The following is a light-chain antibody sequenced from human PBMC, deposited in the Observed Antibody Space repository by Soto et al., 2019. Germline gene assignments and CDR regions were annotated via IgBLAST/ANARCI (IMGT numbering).Light chain of an antibody. CDR3: AAWDDSLSGWV. J-gene: IGLJ3*02. CDR1: SSNIGSNF. V-gene: IGLV1-47*01. CDR2: RNN. Sequence: QSVLTQPPSASGTPGQRVTISCSGSSSNIGSNFVYWYHQFPGTAPKLLIYRNNQRPSGVPDRFSGSKSGTSASLAISGLPSEDEADYYCAAWDDSLSGWVFGGGTQLTVL.